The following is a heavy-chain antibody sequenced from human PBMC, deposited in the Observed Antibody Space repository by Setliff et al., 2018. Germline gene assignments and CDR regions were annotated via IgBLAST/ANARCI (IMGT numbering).Heavy chain of an antibody. CDR2: ISPGRSI. CDR1: GGSISNFH. Sequence: PSETLSLTCSVSGGSISNFHWSWIRQPPGKGLEWIGSISPGRSINYNPSLRSRVTISGDTSKNQISLNLSSGTAPDTAVYYCARDRRDYIGAGSSEIDYYYYYYMDVWGKGTTVTVSS. D-gene: IGHD3-10*01. J-gene: IGHJ6*03. CDR3: ARDRRDYIGAGSSEIDYYYYYYMDV. V-gene: IGHV4-4*08.